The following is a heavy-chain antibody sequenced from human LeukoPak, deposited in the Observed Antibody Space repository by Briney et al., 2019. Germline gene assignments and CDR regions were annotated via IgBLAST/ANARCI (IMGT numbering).Heavy chain of an antibody. J-gene: IGHJ3*02. CDR3: ARARLDHRAFDI. D-gene: IGHD3-9*01. CDR1: GGSIRSGDYY. V-gene: IGHV4-30-4*08. Sequence: SETLSLTXTVSGGSIRSGDYYWSWIRQPPGKGLEWIGYIYYSGSTYYNPSLKSRVTISVDTSKNQFSLKLSSVTAADTAVYYCARARLDHRAFDIWGQGTMVTVSS. CDR2: IYYSGST.